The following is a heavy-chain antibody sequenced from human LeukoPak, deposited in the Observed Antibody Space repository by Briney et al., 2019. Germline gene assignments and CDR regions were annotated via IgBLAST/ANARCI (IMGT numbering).Heavy chain of an antibody. CDR2: FSYSGST. V-gene: IGHV4-59*01. CDR1: GGSISTYY. CDR3: ARTYSSSLVFDY. J-gene: IGHJ4*02. D-gene: IGHD6-6*01. Sequence: SETLSLTCTVSGGSISTYYWNWIRQPPGKGLEWIGYFSYSGSTNHNPSLKGRVTISGDTSKNQFSLKLSSVTAADTAFYYCARTYSSSLVFDYWGRGTLVTVSS.